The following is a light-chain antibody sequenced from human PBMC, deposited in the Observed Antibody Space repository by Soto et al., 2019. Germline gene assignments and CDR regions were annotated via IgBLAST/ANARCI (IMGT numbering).Light chain of an antibody. CDR1: QGISNY. Sequence: DIQMTQSPSSLSASVGDRVTITRRASQGISNYLAWYQQQPGKVPKLLIYAASTLQSGVPSRFSGSGSGTDFTLTISSLQPEDVATYYCQKYNSAPRTFGQGTKVEIK. V-gene: IGKV1-27*01. CDR2: AAS. J-gene: IGKJ1*01. CDR3: QKYNSAPRT.